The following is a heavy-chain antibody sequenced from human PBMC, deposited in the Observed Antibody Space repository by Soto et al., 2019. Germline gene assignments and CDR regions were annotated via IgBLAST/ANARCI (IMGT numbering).Heavy chain of an antibody. D-gene: IGHD3-22*01. CDR1: GGTFSSYA. CDR3: ARAIRGYYDSSGYSLPYYYYGMDV. V-gene: IGHV1-69*06. CDR2: IIPIFGTA. Sequence: SVKVSCKASGGTFSSYAISWVRQAPGQGLEWMGGIIPIFGTANYAQKFQGRVTITADKSTSTAYMELTSLRSEDTAVYYCARAIRGYYDSSGYSLPYYYYGMDVWGQGTTVTVSS. J-gene: IGHJ6*02.